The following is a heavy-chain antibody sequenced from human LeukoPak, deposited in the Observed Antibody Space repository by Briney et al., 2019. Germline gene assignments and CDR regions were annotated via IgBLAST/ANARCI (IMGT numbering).Heavy chain of an antibody. V-gene: IGHV3-53*01. CDR2: IYSGGTT. D-gene: IGHD2-15*01. Sequence: GGSLRLSCAASGFTVSSNYMSWVRQAPGKGLEWVSVIYSGGTTYYADSVKGRFTISRDNSKNTLYLQMNSLGPEDTAVYYCARGLGGDFDYWGQGTLVTVSS. CDR3: ARGLGGDFDY. J-gene: IGHJ4*02. CDR1: GFTVSSNY.